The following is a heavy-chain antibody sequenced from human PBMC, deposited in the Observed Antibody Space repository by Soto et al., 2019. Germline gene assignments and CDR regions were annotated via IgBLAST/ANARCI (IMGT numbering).Heavy chain of an antibody. CDR3: ARLDYGNWNYFDY. Sequence: PSETLSLTCTVSGGSISSYYWSWIRQPPGKGLEWIGYIYYSGSTNYNPSLKSRVTISVDTSKNQFSLKLSSVTAADTAVYYCARLDYGNWNYFDYWGQGILVSVSS. D-gene: IGHD4-17*01. V-gene: IGHV4-59*01. CDR2: IYYSGST. J-gene: IGHJ4*02. CDR1: GGSISSYY.